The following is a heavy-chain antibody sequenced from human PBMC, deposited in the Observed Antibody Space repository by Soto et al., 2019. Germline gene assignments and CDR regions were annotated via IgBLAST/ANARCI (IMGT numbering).Heavy chain of an antibody. CDR2: IIPILGIA. V-gene: IGHV1-69*04. CDR1: GGTFSSYT. Sequence: ASVKVSCKASGGTFSSYTISWVRQAPGQGLEWMGRIIPILGIANYAQKFQGRVTITADKSTSTAYMELSSLRSEDTAVYYCARDYLLKGAPGTIVPAPDNWFDPWGQGTLVTVSS. D-gene: IGHD1-7*01. CDR3: ARDYLLKGAPGTIVPAPDNWFDP. J-gene: IGHJ5*02.